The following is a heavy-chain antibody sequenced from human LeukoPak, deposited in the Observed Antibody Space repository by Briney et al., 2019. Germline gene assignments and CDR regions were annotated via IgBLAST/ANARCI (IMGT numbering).Heavy chain of an antibody. Sequence: GESLQISCKGSGSRFTDYWIGWVRQVPGKGLEWMGIISPDDSDTRDSPSYSPSFQGQVTISTDESISTAYLQWSSLKASDTAMYYCARYRGHYVSLPSPFDYWGQGTLVTVSS. J-gene: IGHJ4*02. V-gene: IGHV5-51*01. CDR2: ISPDDSDT. CDR1: GSRFTDYW. CDR3: ARYRGHYVSLPSPFDY. D-gene: IGHD4-17*01.